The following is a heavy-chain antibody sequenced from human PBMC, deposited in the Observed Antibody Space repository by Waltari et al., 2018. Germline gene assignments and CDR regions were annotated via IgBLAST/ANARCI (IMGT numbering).Heavy chain of an antibody. D-gene: IGHD1-26*01. CDR1: GFTFSSYS. Sequence: EVQLVESGGGLVQPGGSLRLSCAASGFTFSSYSMNWVRQAPGKGLEWVSYISSSSSTIYYADSVKGRFTISRDNAKNSLYLQMNSLRAEDTAVYYCAGGEGGSYYYYYYMDVWGKGTTVTVSS. J-gene: IGHJ6*03. CDR3: AGGEGGSYYYYYYMDV. V-gene: IGHV3-48*04. CDR2: ISSSSSTI.